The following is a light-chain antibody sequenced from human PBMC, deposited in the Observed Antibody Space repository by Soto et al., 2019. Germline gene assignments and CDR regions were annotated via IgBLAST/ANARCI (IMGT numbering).Light chain of an antibody. J-gene: IGKJ1*01. CDR3: QQYGSSPRT. Sequence: EIVLTQSPGTLSLSPGERATLSCRASQSVSSSYLAWYQQKPGQAPRLLIYGASSRATGIPDRFSGSGSGTEFTLIISRLEPADFAVYYCQQYGSSPRTFGQGTKVEIK. CDR1: QSVSSSY. V-gene: IGKV3-20*01. CDR2: GAS.